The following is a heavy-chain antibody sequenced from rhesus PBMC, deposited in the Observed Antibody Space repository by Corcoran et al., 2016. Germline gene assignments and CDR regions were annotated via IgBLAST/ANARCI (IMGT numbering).Heavy chain of an antibody. V-gene: IGHV4-173*01. CDR1: GGSISSNY. Sequence: QLQLQESGPGLVKPSETLSLTCAVSGGSISSNYWRWIRQPPGKGLEWIGRISGSDGTTDYNPSLKIRGTISTDTSKNHFSLKLSSETAADTAVYYWSSPRGQRVSLPFDYWGQGVLVTVSS. CDR2: ISGSDGTT. J-gene: IGHJ4*01. D-gene: IGHD6-13*01. CDR3: SSPRGQRVSLPFDY.